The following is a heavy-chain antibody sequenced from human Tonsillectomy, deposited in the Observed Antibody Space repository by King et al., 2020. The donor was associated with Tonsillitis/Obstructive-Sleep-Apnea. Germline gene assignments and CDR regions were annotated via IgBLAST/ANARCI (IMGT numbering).Heavy chain of an antibody. J-gene: IGHJ6*03. CDR2: IWYDGSNK. Sequence: VQLVESGGGVVQPGRSLRLSCAASGFTFSSYGMHWVRQAPGKGLEWVAVIWYDGSNKYYADSVKGRFTISRDNSKNTLYLQMNSLRAEDTAVYYCARALTGYPIGTYSYSMDVWGKGTTFTFPS. CDR3: ARALTGYPIGTYSYSMDV. CDR1: GFTFSSYG. V-gene: IGHV3-33*01. D-gene: IGHD3-9*01.